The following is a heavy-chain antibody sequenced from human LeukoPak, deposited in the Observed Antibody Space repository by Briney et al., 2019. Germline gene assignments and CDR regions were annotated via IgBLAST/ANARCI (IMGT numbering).Heavy chain of an antibody. CDR1: GFTFTSSA. D-gene: IGHD1-26*01. V-gene: IGHV1-58*01. Sequence: SVKVSRKASGFTFTSSAVQWVRQARGQRLEWIGWIVVGSGNTNYAQKFQERVTITRDMSTSTAYMELSSLRSEDTAVYYCAASAGATDYMDVWGKGTTVTVSS. CDR3: AASAGATDYMDV. CDR2: IVVGSGNT. J-gene: IGHJ6*03.